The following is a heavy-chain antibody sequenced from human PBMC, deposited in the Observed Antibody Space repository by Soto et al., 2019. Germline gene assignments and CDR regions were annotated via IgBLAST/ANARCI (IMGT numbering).Heavy chain of an antibody. CDR2: ISKDGSYK. J-gene: IGHJ4*02. Sequence: QVQLVESGGGLVQPGRSLRLSCAASGFTFTSYAMQWVRQAPGKGLEWVAVISKDGSYKYYADSVKGRFTISRDNSKNTLYLQLNSLRAEDTAVYYCAKARDDILTGVLDYWGQGTLVTVSP. D-gene: IGHD3-9*01. CDR1: GFTFTSYA. V-gene: IGHV3-30*18. CDR3: AKARDDILTGVLDY.